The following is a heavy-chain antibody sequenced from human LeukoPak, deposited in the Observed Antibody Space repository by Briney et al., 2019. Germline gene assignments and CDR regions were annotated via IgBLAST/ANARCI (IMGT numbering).Heavy chain of an antibody. V-gene: IGHV1-69*04. J-gene: IGHJ3*02. CDR1: GFTFSSYA. D-gene: IGHD6-19*01. Sequence: GGSLRLSCAASGFTFSSYAISWVRQAPGQGLEWMGRIIPILGIANYAQKFQGRVTITADKSTSTAYMELSSLRSEDTAVYYCASTGYSSGWYRSYDAFDIWGQGTMVTVSS. CDR3: ASTGYSSGWYRSYDAFDI. CDR2: IIPILGIA.